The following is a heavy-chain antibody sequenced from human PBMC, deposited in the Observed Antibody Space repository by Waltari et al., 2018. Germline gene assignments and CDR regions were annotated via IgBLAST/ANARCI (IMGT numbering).Heavy chain of an antibody. J-gene: IGHJ6*02. V-gene: IGHV1-2*02. CDR2: INPNSGGT. Sequence: INPNSGGTNYAQKFQGRVTMTRDTSISTAYMELSRLRSDDTAVYYCAREDVGVTMDIKARNPTYYYYGMDVWGQGTTVTVSS. CDR3: AREDVGVTMDIKARNPTYYYYGMDV. D-gene: IGHD3-10*01.